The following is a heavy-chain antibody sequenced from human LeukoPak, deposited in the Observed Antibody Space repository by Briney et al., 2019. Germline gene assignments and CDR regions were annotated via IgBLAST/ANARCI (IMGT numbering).Heavy chain of an antibody. V-gene: IGHV3-30*02. CDR2: IRYDGSNK. Sequence: PGGSLRLSCAASGFTFSSYGMHWVRQAPGKGLEWVAFIRYDGSNKYYADSVKGRFTISRDNSKNTLYLQMNSLRAEDTAVYYCAKEYYYGSGSSCYWGQGTLVNVSS. J-gene: IGHJ4*02. CDR3: AKEYYYGSGSSCY. CDR1: GFTFSSYG. D-gene: IGHD3-10*01.